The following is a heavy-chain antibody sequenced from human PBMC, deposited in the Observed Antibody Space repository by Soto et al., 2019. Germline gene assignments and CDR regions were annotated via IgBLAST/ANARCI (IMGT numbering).Heavy chain of an antibody. CDR1: GFSLTTSGVG. Sequence: QITLKESGPTLVKPTQTLTLTCTFSGFSLTTSGVGVGWIRQPPGKALEWLALIYWDDDKRYSPSLKSRLTITKDTSQHRVVLTMTNMDPVDTATYYCAHRARFGAAPYYYGMDVWGQGTTVTVS. V-gene: IGHV2-5*02. D-gene: IGHD3-10*01. CDR3: AHRARFGAAPYYYGMDV. CDR2: IYWDDDK. J-gene: IGHJ6*02.